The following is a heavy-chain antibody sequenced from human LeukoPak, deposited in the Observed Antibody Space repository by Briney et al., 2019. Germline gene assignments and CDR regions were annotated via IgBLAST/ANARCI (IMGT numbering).Heavy chain of an antibody. CDR2: INPNSGGT. V-gene: IGHV1-2*02. Sequence: ASVKVSCKASGYTFTSYYMHWVRQAPGQGLEWMGWINPNSGGTNYAQKFQGRVTMTRDTSISTAYLELSRLRSDDTAVYYCARDWSAEHIVVVPAAIPENWFDPWGQGTLVTVSS. CDR3: ARDWSAEHIVVVPAAIPENWFDP. D-gene: IGHD2-2*02. CDR1: GYTFTSYY. J-gene: IGHJ5*02.